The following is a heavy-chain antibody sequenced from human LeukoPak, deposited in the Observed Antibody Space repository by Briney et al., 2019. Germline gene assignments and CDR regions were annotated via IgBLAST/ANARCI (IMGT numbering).Heavy chain of an antibody. Sequence: GGSLRLSCATSGFTFSSYWMSWVRQAPGKGLEWVANIKQDGSEKYYVDSVKGRFTISRDNAKNSLYLQMNSLRVEDTAVYYCARDPKRRDGYNYYWGQGTLVTISS. CDR3: ARDPKRRDGYNYY. J-gene: IGHJ4*02. V-gene: IGHV3-7*01. D-gene: IGHD5-24*01. CDR2: IKQDGSEK. CDR1: GFTFSSYW.